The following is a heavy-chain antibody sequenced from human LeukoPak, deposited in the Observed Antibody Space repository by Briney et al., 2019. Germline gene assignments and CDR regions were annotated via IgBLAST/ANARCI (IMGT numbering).Heavy chain of an antibody. CDR1: GGSISSGGYS. J-gene: IGHJ3*02. D-gene: IGHD5-18*01. V-gene: IGHV4-30-2*01. CDR3: ARDGRGYSYGLNI. CDR2: IYHSGST. Sequence: SETLSLTCAVSGGSISSGGYSWSWIRQPPGKGLEWIGYIYHSGSTYYNPSLKSRVTISVDRSKNQFSLKLSSVTAADTAVYYCARDGRGYSYGLNIWGQGTMVTVSS.